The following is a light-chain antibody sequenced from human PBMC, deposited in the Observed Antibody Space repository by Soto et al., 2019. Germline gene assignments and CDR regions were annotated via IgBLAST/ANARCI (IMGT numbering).Light chain of an antibody. V-gene: IGLV1-40*01. Sequence: QSVLTQTPSVSGAPGQKITMSCTGSSSNIGAGYDVHWYQQVPGAAPRLLIYADNNRPSGVPDRFSASKSGNTATLTISRVEAGDEADYSCQVWDSSSHHPVFGGGTKLTVL. J-gene: IGLJ3*02. CDR3: QVWDSSSHHPV. CDR2: ADN. CDR1: SSNIGAGYD.